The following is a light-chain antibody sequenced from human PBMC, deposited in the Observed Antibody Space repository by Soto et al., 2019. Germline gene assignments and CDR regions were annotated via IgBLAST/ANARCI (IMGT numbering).Light chain of an antibody. Sequence: EIVLTQSPGTLSLSPGERATLSCRASQSVSSNYLAWYLQKPGQAPRVLIYVASSRATGIPDRFSGSGSGTDFTLTISRLEPEHFAVYYCQQYGSSPITFGQGTRLEIK. J-gene: IGKJ5*01. V-gene: IGKV3-20*01. CDR1: QSVSSNY. CDR2: VAS. CDR3: QQYGSSPIT.